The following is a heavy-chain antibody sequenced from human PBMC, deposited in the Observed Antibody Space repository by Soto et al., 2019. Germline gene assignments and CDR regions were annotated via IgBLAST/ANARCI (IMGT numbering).Heavy chain of an antibody. Sequence: QVQLVESGGGVVQPGRSLRLSCAASGFTFSSYGMHWVRQAPGKGLEWVAVISYDGSNKYYADSVKGRFTISRDNSKNTLYLQRNSLRAEDTAVYYCAKAARVGSSWYSGYCYGMDVWGQGTTVTVSS. V-gene: IGHV3-30*18. J-gene: IGHJ6*02. CDR3: AKAARVGSSWYSGYCYGMDV. CDR1: GFTFSSYG. CDR2: ISYDGSNK. D-gene: IGHD6-13*01.